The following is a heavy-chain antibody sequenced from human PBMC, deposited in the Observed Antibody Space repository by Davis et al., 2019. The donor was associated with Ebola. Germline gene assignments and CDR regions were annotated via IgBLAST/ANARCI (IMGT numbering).Heavy chain of an antibody. V-gene: IGHV1-46*01. CDR1: GYTFTSYY. Sequence: AASVKVSCKASGYTFTSYYMHWVRQAPGQGLEWMGIINPSGGSTSYAQKFQGRVTMTRDTSTSTVYMELSSMRSEDTAVYYCARVCGGYCYFSAFDLWGQGTMVTVSS. CDR3: ARVCGGYCYFSAFDL. D-gene: IGHD2-21*01. CDR2: INPSGGST. J-gene: IGHJ3*01.